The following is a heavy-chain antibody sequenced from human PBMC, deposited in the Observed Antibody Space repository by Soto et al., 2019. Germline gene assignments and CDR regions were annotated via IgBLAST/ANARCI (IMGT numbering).Heavy chain of an antibody. V-gene: IGHV3-30*19. J-gene: IGHJ4*02. CDR2: TSSDGNNK. CDR1: GFRFKSFV. Sequence: QVQLVESGGGVVQPGTSLRLSCAASGFRFKSFVMHWVRQAPGKGLEWVAFTSSDGNNKDYGDSVKGRFTVSRDNSQNTLHLQMDFLRPEDTALYYCARWGTTGGFDLWGQGTLVSVSS. D-gene: IGHD3-16*01. CDR3: ARWGTTGGFDL.